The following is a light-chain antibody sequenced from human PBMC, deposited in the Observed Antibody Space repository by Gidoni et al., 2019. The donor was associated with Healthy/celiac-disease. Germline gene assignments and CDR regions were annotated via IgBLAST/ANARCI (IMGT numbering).Light chain of an antibody. V-gene: IGKV3-15*01. J-gene: IGKJ2*01. CDR2: GES. Sequence: EIVMTQSPATLSVSPGERATLSCRSSQSVSSNLAWYQQQPGQAPRLLIYGESTRATGIPARFSGSGCGTEFTLTISSRQSEDFAVYYCQQYNNWPPRYTFGQGTKLEIK. CDR3: QQYNNWPPRYT. CDR1: QSVSSN.